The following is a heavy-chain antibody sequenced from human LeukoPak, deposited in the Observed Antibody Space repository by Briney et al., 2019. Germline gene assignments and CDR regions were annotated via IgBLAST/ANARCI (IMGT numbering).Heavy chain of an antibody. J-gene: IGHJ4*02. CDR1: GFTFSSYG. Sequence: PGGSLRLSCAASGFTFSSYGMHWVRQAPGKGLEWVAVISYDGSNKYYADSVKGRFTISRDNSKNTLYLQMNSLRAEDTAVYYCAKEAYHYDSSGYYYFDYWGQGTLVTVSS. CDR2: ISYDGSNK. D-gene: IGHD3-22*01. V-gene: IGHV3-30*18. CDR3: AKEAYHYDSSGYYYFDY.